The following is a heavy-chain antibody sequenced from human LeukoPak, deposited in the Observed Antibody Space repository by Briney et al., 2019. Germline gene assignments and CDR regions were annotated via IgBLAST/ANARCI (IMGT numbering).Heavy chain of an antibody. CDR1: GYSFTNYW. CDR3: ARQRRLWQNWFDP. Sequence: GESLKISCKGSGYSFTNYWIGWVRQMPGKGPEWMGIIYPGDSDTRYSPSFQGQVTISADKSISTAYLQWSSLKASDTAMYYCARQRRLWQNWFDPWGQGTLVTVSS. V-gene: IGHV5-51*01. CDR2: IYPGDSDT. J-gene: IGHJ5*02. D-gene: IGHD5-18*01.